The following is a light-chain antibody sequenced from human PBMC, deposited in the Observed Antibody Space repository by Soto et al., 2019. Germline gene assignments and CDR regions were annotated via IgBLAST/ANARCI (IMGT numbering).Light chain of an antibody. CDR1: SSNIGSNT. J-gene: IGLJ2*01. Sequence: QSVLTQPPSASGTPGQRVTISCSGSSSNIGSNTVNWYQQLPGTAPKLLIYSNNQRPSGVPDRFSGSKSCTSASLAISGLQSEDEADYYCAAWDDGLNAYVVFVGGTKLTVL. CDR2: SNN. CDR3: AAWDDGLNAYVV. V-gene: IGLV1-44*01.